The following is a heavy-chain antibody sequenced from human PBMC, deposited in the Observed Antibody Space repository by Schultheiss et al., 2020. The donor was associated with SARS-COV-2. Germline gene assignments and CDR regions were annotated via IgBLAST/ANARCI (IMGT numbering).Heavy chain of an antibody. Sequence: ASVKVSCRTSGGAFNSYSINWVRQAPGQGLEWMGWMNPNSGNTGYAQKFQGRVTMTEDTSTDTAYMELSRLRSDDTAVYYCASQLRLGELSLYPYYYYHDGMNVWGQGTTVTVSS. CDR2: MNPNSGNT. V-gene: IGHV1-8*02. CDR3: ASQLRLGELSLYPYYYYHDGMNV. CDR1: GGAFNSYS. J-gene: IGHJ6*02. D-gene: IGHD3-16*02.